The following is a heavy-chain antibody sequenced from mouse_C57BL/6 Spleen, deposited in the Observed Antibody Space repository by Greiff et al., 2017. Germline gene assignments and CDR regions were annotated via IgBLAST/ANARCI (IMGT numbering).Heavy chain of an antibody. D-gene: IGHD3-1*01. CDR3: ARSGLRSWFAY. CDR1: GFTFTDYY. Sequence: EVQLVESGGGLVQPGGSLSLSCAASGFTFTDYYMSWVRQPPGKALEWLGFIRHNANGYTTEYSASVKGRFTISRDTSQSILYLQRNAGGAEDSATDYCARSGLRSWFAYWGQGTLVTVSA. J-gene: IGHJ3*01. CDR2: IRHNANGYTT. V-gene: IGHV7-3*01.